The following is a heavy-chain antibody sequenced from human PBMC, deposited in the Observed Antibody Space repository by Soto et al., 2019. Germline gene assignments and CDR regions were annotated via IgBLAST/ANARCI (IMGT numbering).Heavy chain of an antibody. CDR2: VNPNNGYT. D-gene: IGHD3-22*01. CDR1: GYTFSNYD. CDR3: AKVSRKGSAIDFDY. J-gene: IGHJ4*02. Sequence: QVQLVQSGAELKKPGASVKVSCKASGYTFSNYDMNWVRQATGQGPEWIGWVNPNNGYTGYAQKFQRLVTLTTDISTTTSYMELTSLRSEDTAIYYCAKVSRKGSAIDFDYWGQGTLITVSS. V-gene: IGHV1-8*01.